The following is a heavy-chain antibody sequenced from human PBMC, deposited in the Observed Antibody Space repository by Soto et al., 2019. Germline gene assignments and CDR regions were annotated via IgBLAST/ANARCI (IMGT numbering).Heavy chain of an antibody. CDR2: IYYSGST. V-gene: IGHV4-39*01. J-gene: IGHJ4*02. D-gene: IGHD3-9*01. Sequence: SETLSLTCTVSGDSISTRGYYWGWIRQPPGKGLERIGAIYYSGSTYYNPSLWSRLTIAVDTSNNQFSLQLRSVTAADTAVYYCARHYDILTSYAYFDSWGQGTLVTVSS. CDR3: ARHYDILTSYAYFDS. CDR1: GDSISTRGYY.